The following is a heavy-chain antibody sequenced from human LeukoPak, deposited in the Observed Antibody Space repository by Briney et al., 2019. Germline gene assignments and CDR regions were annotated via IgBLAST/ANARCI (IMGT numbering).Heavy chain of an antibody. CDR1: GFTFSSYA. D-gene: IGHD1-26*01. J-gene: IGHJ5*02. Sequence: GGSLRLSCAASGFTFSSYAMSWVRQAPGKGLEWVSGSSGSGGSTYYADSVKGRFTISRDNSKNTLYLQMNSLRAEDTAVYYCAKEKWESGWFAPWGQGTLVSVSS. CDR2: SSGSGGST. CDR3: AKEKWESGWFAP. V-gene: IGHV3-23*01.